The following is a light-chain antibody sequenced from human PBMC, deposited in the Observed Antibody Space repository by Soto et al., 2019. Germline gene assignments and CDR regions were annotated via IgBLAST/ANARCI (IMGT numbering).Light chain of an antibody. J-gene: IGKJ4*01. V-gene: IGKV2-28*01. CDR3: MQAKQAPFT. CDR1: QSLLQTNGNTY. Sequence: DIVMTQSPLSLPVTPGEPASISCRSSQSLLQTNGNTYLDWYLQKPGQSPELLISLATNRASGGPDRFSGSGSGTDFTLKISRVEAEDVGVYYCMQAKQAPFTFGGGTKVEIK. CDR2: LAT.